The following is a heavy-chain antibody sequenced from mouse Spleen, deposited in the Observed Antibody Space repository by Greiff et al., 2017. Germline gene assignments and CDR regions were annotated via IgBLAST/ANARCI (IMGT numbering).Heavy chain of an antibody. D-gene: IGHD2-3*01. CDR1: GYTFTSYW. CDR3: ARGGYYSYFDY. Sequence: VQLQQSGAELVKPGASVKLSCKASGYTFTSYWMHWVKQRPGQGLEWIGEINPSNGRTNYNEKFKSKATLTVDKSSSTAYMQLSSLTSEDSAVYYCARGGYYSYFDYWGQGTTLTVSS. CDR2: INPSNGRT. V-gene: IGHV1S81*02. J-gene: IGHJ2*01.